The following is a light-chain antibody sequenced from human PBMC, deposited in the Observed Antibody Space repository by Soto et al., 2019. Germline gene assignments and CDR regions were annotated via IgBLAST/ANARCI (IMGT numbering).Light chain of an antibody. J-gene: IGLJ3*02. CDR3: AAWDDSRNGWV. CDR1: SSNIGSNT. CDR2: SNN. Sequence: QSVLTQPPSASGTPGQRVTISCSGSSSNIGSNTVNWYQQLPGTAPKLLIYSNNQRPSGVPDRFSGSKSGTSASLAISGLQSEDEAEYYCAAWDDSRNGWVFGGGTKVTVL. V-gene: IGLV1-44*01.